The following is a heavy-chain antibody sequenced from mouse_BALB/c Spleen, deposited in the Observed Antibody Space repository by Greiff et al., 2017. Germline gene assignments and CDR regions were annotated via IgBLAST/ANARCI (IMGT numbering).Heavy chain of an antibody. CDR2: ISSGGSYT. V-gene: IGHV5-6*02. J-gene: IGHJ4*01. CDR1: GFTFSSYG. D-gene: IGHD1-2*01. CDR3: ARPSYGYVNYYAMDY. Sequence: DVKLVESGGDLVKPGGSLKLSCAASGFTFSSYGMSWVRQTPDKRLEWVATISSGGSYTYYPDSVKGRFTISRDNAKNTLYLQMSSLKSEDTAMYYCARPSYGYVNYYAMDYWGQGTSVTVSS.